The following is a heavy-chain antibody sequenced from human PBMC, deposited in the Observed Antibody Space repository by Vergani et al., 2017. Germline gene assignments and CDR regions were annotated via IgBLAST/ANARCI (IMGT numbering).Heavy chain of an antibody. V-gene: IGHV4-39*01. CDR1: GGSISSSSYY. J-gene: IGHJ4*02. Sequence: QLQLQESGPGLVKPSETLSLTCTVSGGSISSSSYYWGWIRQPPGKGLEWIGSIHYSGSTYYNPSLKSRVTISVDTSKNQFSLKLSSVTAADTAVYYCARNPNLHRGVVIGPLDYWGQGTLVTVSS. CDR3: ARNPNLHRGVVIGPLDY. D-gene: IGHD3-3*01. CDR2: IHYSGST.